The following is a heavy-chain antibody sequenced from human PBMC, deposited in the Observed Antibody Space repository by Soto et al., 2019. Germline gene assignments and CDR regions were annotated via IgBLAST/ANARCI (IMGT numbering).Heavy chain of an antibody. V-gene: IGHV4-59*01. J-gene: IGHJ4*02. D-gene: IGHD3-9*01. Sequence: SETLSLTCTVSGGSISNYYWTWVRQPPGKGLEWIGYVYYSGSTNYNPSLESRVTISIDASKNQFSLKMKSVTAADTAVYYCVRDYLLTGFDTWGQGALVTVSS. CDR3: VRDYLLTGFDT. CDR1: GGSISNYY. CDR2: VYYSGST.